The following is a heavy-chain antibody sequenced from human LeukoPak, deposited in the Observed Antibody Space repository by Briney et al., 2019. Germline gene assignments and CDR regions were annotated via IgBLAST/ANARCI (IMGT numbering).Heavy chain of an antibody. Sequence: PGGSLRLSRAASGFTLSSYGMHWVRQAPGKGLEWVAVISYDGSNKYYADSVKGRFTISRDNSKNTLYLQMNSLRAEDTAVYYCAKDHSGYSYGYGYWGQGTLVTVSS. J-gene: IGHJ4*02. V-gene: IGHV3-30*18. CDR2: ISYDGSNK. CDR3: AKDHSGYSYGYGY. CDR1: GFTLSSYG. D-gene: IGHD5-18*01.